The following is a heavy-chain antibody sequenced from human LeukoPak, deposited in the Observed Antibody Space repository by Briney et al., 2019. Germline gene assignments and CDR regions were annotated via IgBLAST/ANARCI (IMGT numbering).Heavy chain of an antibody. V-gene: IGHV4-59*08. J-gene: IGHJ4*02. CDR2: IYYSGST. Sequence: SETLSLTCTVSGGSISSYYWSWIRQPPGKGLEWIGYIYYSGSTNYNPSLKSRVTISVDTSKKQFSLKLSSVTAADTAVYYCARHAPSDTSGWYYFDYWGQGTLVTVSS. CDR1: GGSISSYY. CDR3: ARHAPSDTSGWYYFDY. D-gene: IGHD6-19*01.